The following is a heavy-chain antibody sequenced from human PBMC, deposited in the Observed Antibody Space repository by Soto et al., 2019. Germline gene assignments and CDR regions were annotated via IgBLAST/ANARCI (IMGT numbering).Heavy chain of an antibody. D-gene: IGHD3-22*01. V-gene: IGHV3-30*04. CDR1: GFTFSRYA. CDR2: ISYDGRNQ. CDR3: ASIGGQYDSSCYSDY. Sequence: SLRLSCADSGFTFSRYAMHWVRPAPGKGLAGVAGISYDGRNQYYAASVKSRFTISRDNSKNPLYLQMSSLRAADTAVYYCASIGGQYDSSCYSDYWGQGTLVTVSS. J-gene: IGHJ4*02.